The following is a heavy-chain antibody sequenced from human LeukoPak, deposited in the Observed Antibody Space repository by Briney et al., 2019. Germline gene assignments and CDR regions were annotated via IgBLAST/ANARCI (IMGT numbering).Heavy chain of an antibody. Sequence: GASVKVSCKASGYTFTSYDINWVRQATGQGLEWMGWMNPNSGNTGYAQKFQGRVTMTRDTSIRTAYMELGRLRSDDTAVYYCARVDDRGHYYDSSGPRKLFDYWGQGTLVTVSS. D-gene: IGHD3-22*01. V-gene: IGHV1-8*01. CDR3: ARVDDRGHYYDSSGPRKLFDY. J-gene: IGHJ4*02. CDR2: MNPNSGNT. CDR1: GYTFTSYD.